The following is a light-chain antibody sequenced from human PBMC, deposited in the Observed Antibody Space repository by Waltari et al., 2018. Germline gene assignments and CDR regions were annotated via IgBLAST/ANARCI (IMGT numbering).Light chain of an antibody. V-gene: IGKV4-1*01. Sequence: DIVMTQSPDSLAVSLGERATINCKSSQRVLYSSNNKNYLAWYQQKPGQSPKLLIYCAYTRESGVPDRFSGSGSGTDFTLTISSLQAEDVAVYYCQQYYSTPPTFGGGTKVEIK. CDR1: QRVLYSSNNKNY. J-gene: IGKJ4*01. CDR3: QQYYSTPPT. CDR2: CAY.